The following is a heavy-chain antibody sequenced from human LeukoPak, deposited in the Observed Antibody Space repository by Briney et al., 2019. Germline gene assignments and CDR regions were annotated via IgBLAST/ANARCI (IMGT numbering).Heavy chain of an antibody. CDR2: ISGSGGST. D-gene: IGHD6-13*01. Sequence: GGSLRLSCAASGFTFSSYAMSWVRQAPGKGLEWVSAISGSGGSTYYADSVRGRFTISRDNSKNTLYLQMNSLRAEDAAVYYCSSWSYYYYGMDVWGQGTTVTVSS. CDR3: SSWSYYYYGMDV. J-gene: IGHJ6*02. CDR1: GFTFSSYA. V-gene: IGHV3-23*01.